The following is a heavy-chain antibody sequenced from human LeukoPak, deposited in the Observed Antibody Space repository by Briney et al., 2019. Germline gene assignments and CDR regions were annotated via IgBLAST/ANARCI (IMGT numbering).Heavy chain of an antibody. Sequence: SETLSLTCAVYGENFSIYFYSWIRQPPGKGLEWIGEINHGGSTSYNPSLKSRVTISVDTSKNQFSLRLSSVTAADTAMYYCTKDVGNHVTDCWGQGTLVTVSS. CDR3: TKDVGNHVTDC. CDR1: GENFSIYF. J-gene: IGHJ4*02. D-gene: IGHD1-14*01. V-gene: IGHV4-34*01. CDR2: INHGGST.